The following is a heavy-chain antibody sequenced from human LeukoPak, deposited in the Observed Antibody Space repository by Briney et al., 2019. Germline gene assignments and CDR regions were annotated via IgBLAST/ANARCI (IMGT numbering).Heavy chain of an antibody. D-gene: IGHD6-13*01. CDR2: IRSDGSNK. J-gene: IGHJ4*02. CDR3: ASGGVWRIDY. V-gene: IGHV3-30*02. Sequence: PGGSLRLSCAASGFTFSSYGMHWVRQAPGKRLHWVAFIRSDGSNKYYADSVKGRFTISRDNSKNTLYLQMNSLRAEDTALYYCASGGVWRIDYWGQGTLVTVSS. CDR1: GFTFSSYG.